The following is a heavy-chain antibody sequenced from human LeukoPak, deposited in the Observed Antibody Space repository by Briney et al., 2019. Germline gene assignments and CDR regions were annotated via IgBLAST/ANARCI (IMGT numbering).Heavy chain of an antibody. J-gene: IGHJ4*02. CDR1: GFTFSNYC. CDR2: IKQDGSEK. D-gene: IGHD3-22*01. Sequence: AGGSLRLSCAASGFTFSNYCMTWVRQVPGKWLEWVASIKQDGSEKYFLDSVKGRFTISRDNAENSLYLQMNSLRAEDTAVYYCARVYYQDSGTSYRHLDYWGQGTLVTVSS. V-gene: IGHV3-7*01. CDR3: ARVYYQDSGTSYRHLDY.